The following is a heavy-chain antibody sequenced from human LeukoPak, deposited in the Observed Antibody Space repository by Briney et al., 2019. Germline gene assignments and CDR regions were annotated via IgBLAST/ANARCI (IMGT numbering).Heavy chain of an antibody. J-gene: IGHJ4*02. CDR3: AKTGERDY. D-gene: IGHD7-27*01. V-gene: IGHV3-7*01. Sequence: GGSLRLSCTASGFTFSKSWMSWVRQAPGKGPEWVANIKEDASEKYYEDSVKGRFTISRDNGENAVYLQMNSLRDDDTAVYYCAKTGERDYWGQGTLVTVSS. CDR1: GFTFSKSW. CDR2: IKEDASEK.